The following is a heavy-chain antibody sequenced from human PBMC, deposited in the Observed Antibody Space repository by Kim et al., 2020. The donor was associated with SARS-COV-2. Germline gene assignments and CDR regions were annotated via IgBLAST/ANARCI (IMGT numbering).Heavy chain of an antibody. D-gene: IGHD1-26*01. CDR2: TT. V-gene: IGHV3-72*01. J-gene: IGHJ4*02. CDR3: ARSREATVDY. Sequence: TTEYAESVKGRFTISRDDSKNSLSLQMTSLRAEDTAVYYCARSREATVDYWGQGTLVTVSS.